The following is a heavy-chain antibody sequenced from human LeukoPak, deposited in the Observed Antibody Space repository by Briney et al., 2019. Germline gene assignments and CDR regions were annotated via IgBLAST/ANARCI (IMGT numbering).Heavy chain of an antibody. V-gene: IGHV3-74*01. J-gene: IGHJ6*02. CDR3: AKAPGVYYYYGMDV. Sequence: GGSLRLSCAASGFTFSSYWMHWVRQAPGKGLVWVSRINSDGSSTSYADSVKGRFTVSRVNAKNTLYLQMNSLRAEDTAVYYCAKAPGVYYYYGMDVWGQGTTVTVSS. CDR1: GFTFSSYW. CDR2: INSDGSST.